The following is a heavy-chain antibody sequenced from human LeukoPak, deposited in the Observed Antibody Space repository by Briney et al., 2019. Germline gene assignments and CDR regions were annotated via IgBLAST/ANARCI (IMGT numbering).Heavy chain of an antibody. Sequence: PGGSLRLSCVASGFIFSSYGIHWVRQAPGKGLEWVAVIWYDGSNKYYADSVKGRFTISRDNSKNTLYLQMNSLRAEDTAVYYCARDGSGWPQAGSWFDPWGQGTLVTVSS. V-gene: IGHV3-33*01. CDR2: IWYDGSNK. CDR1: GFIFSSYG. J-gene: IGHJ5*02. D-gene: IGHD6-19*01. CDR3: ARDGSGWPQAGSWFDP.